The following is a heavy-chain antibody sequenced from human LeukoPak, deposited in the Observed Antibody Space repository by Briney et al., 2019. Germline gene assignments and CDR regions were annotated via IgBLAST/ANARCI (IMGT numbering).Heavy chain of an antibody. Sequence: SETLSLTCTVSGGSISSYYWSWIRQPPGKALEWIGYIYYSGSTNHNPSLKSRVTISVDTSKNQFSLKLSSVTAADTAVYYCARDSSSSWYHEVWGQGTLVTVSS. D-gene: IGHD6-13*01. CDR1: GGSISSYY. V-gene: IGHV4-59*01. J-gene: IGHJ4*02. CDR2: IYYSGST. CDR3: ARDSSSSWYHEV.